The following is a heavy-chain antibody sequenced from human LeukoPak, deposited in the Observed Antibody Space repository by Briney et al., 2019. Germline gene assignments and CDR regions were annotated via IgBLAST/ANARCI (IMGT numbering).Heavy chain of an antibody. CDR1: GFTFSSYG. V-gene: IGHV3-30*18. D-gene: IGHD6-13*01. CDR2: ISYDGSNK. J-gene: IGHJ4*02. CDR3: AKDHNVFNRYSSSWLPDY. Sequence: GGSLRLSCAASGFTFSSYGMHWVRQAPGKGLEWVAVISYDGSNKYYADSVKGRFTISRDNSKNTLYLQMNSLRAEDTAVYYCAKDHNVFNRYSSSWLPDYWGQGTLVTVSS.